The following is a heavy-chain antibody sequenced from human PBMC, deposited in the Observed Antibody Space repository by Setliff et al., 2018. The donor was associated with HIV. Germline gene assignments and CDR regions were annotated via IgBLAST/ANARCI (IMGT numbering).Heavy chain of an antibody. CDR3: AKDLGPYYYYGMDV. Sequence: ETLSLSCAASGFTFSTFAMNWVRQAPGKGLEWVSGISGSGAGTYYADSVKGRFTISRDNSKNTLFLLMNSLRAEDTAVYYCAKDLGPYYYYGMDVWGQGTTVTVSS. V-gene: IGHV3-23*01. CDR1: GFTFSTFA. J-gene: IGHJ6*02. D-gene: IGHD3-16*01. CDR2: ISGSGAGT.